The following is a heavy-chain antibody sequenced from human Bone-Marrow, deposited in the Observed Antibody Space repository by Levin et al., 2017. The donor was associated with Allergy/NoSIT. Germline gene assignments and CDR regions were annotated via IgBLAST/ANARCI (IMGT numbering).Heavy chain of an antibody. V-gene: IGHV3-53*01. D-gene: IGHD3-10*01. CDR1: GFRVRNEY. J-gene: IGHJ4*02. CDR3: VGDASGNYPFDY. Sequence: GESLKISCAASGFRVRNEYMSWVRQAPGKGLERVSIIFRNGTTYYADSVKGRFTISRDSSTDMLYLQMNSLRAEDTAIYYCVGDASGNYPFDYWGRGTLVTVSS. CDR2: IFRNGTT.